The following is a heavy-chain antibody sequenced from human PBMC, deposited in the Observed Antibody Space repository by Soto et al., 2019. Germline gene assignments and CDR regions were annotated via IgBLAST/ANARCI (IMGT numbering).Heavy chain of an antibody. CDR3: AKRVKGGYYDFWSGYFGY. J-gene: IGHJ4*02. CDR2: ISGSGSST. CDR1: GFTFSTYA. V-gene: IGHV3-23*01. D-gene: IGHD3-3*01. Sequence: EVQLLESGGGPVQPGGSLRVSCAASGFTFSTYAMTWVRQAPGKGLEWVSAISGSGSSTYYADSVKGRFTISRDNSKNMLYLQMNSLRAEDTALYYCAKRVKGGYYDFWSGYFGYWGQGTLVAVSS.